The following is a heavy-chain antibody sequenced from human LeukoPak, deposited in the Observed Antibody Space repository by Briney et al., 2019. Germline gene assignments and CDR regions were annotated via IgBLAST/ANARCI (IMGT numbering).Heavy chain of an antibody. D-gene: IGHD5-12*01. Sequence: GGSLRLSCAASGFTFSSYSMNWVRQAPGKGLEWVSSISSSSSYIYYADSVKGRFTISRDNAKNSLYLQMNSLRAEDTAVYYCARSHSGYDLPGYYYYMDVWGKGTTVTVSS. CDR1: GFTFSSYS. CDR2: ISSSSSYI. CDR3: ARSHSGYDLPGYYYYMDV. J-gene: IGHJ6*03. V-gene: IGHV3-21*01.